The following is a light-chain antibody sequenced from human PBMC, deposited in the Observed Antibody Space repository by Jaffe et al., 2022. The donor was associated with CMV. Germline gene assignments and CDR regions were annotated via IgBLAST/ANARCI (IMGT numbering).Light chain of an antibody. CDR1: QSVLYSSNNKNY. J-gene: IGKJ4*01. Sequence: DIVMTQSPDSLAVSLGERATINCKSSQSVLYSSNNKNYLAWYQQKPGQPPKLLIYWASTRESGVPDRFSGSGSGTDFTLTISSLQAEDVAVYYCQQYYSTPCSTFGGGTKVEIK. V-gene: IGKV4-1*01. CDR3: QQYYSTPCST. CDR2: WAS.